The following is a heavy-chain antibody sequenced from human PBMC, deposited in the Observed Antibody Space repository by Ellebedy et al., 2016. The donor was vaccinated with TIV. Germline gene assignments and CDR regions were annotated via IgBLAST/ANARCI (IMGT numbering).Heavy chain of an antibody. V-gene: IGHV5-51*01. CDR3: ATPYSSSSYAFDI. J-gene: IGHJ3*02. Sequence: GESLKISCKGSGYSFTSYWISWVRQMPGKGLEWMGIIYPGDSDTRYSPSFQGQVTISADKSINTAYLQWSSLKASDTAMYYCATPYSSSSYAFDIWGQGTMVTVSS. D-gene: IGHD6-6*01. CDR1: GYSFTSYW. CDR2: IYPGDSDT.